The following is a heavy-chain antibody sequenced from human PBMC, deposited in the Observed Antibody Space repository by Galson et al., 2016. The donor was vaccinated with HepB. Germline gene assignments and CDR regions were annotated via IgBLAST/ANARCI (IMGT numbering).Heavy chain of an antibody. J-gene: IGHJ4*02. V-gene: IGHV3-64*02. CDR1: GFLFSSYN. Sequence: SLRLSCAASGFLFSSYNMLWVRQAPGRGLEYVSAITSNGGSTFYADSVKGRFTISRDNSKNTLYLQMGSLRPKDTAVYYCTRGRSFDYWGQGTLVTVSS. CDR3: TRGRSFDY. CDR2: ITSNGGST. D-gene: IGHD3-10*01.